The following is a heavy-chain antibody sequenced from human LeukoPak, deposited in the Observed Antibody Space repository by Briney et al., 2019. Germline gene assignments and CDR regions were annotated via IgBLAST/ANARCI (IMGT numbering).Heavy chain of an antibody. J-gene: IGHJ4*02. CDR3: ALGQYYGLLGSLDY. Sequence: GGSLRLSCVAPGFSFSNYGMHWVRQAPGKGLEWVAVISYDGSNKYYVNSVKGRFTISRDNSKNTLYLQMNSLRAEDTAVYYCALGQYYGLLGSLDYWGQGTLVTVSS. V-gene: IGHV3-30*03. D-gene: IGHD3-3*01. CDR2: ISYDGSNK. CDR1: GFSFSNYG.